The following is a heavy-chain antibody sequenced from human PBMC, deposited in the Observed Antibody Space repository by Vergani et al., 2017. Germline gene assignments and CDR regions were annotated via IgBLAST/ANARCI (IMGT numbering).Heavy chain of an antibody. CDR1: GFSLNTRGVS. CDR2: IYWNDDQ. Sequence: QITLKESGPTLVKPTQTLTLTCTFSGFSLNTRGVSVAWIRQPPGKALDWLALIYWNDDQHYSPSLNNRVTITKDTSKNQVVLTITNMDYVDTGTYYCVYRKTECGTTGCFYPFYCYYYYMDVWCQGTAVTVS. V-gene: IGHV2-5*04. D-gene: IGHD1-7*01. CDR3: VYRKTECGTTGCFYPFYCYYYYMDV. J-gene: IGHJ6*03.